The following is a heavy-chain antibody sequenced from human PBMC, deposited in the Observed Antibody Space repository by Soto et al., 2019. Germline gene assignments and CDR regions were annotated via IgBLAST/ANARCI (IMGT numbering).Heavy chain of an antibody. CDR1: GGTFSSYA. CDR2: IIPIFGTA. D-gene: IGHD3-22*01. Sequence: ASVKVSCKASGGTFSSYAISWVRQAPGQGLEWMGGIIPIFGTANYAQKFQGRVTITADESTSTAYMELSSLRSEDTAVYYCARDPYYYDSSGSAPLWWFDPWGQGTLVTVSS. J-gene: IGHJ5*02. V-gene: IGHV1-69*13. CDR3: ARDPYYYDSSGSAPLWWFDP.